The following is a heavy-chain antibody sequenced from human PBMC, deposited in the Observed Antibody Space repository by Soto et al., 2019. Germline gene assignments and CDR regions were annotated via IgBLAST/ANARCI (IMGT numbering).Heavy chain of an antibody. V-gene: IGHV3-30*18. CDR1: GFTFSSYG. J-gene: IGHJ5*02. Sequence: HPGGSLRLSCAASGFTFSSYGMHWVRQAPGKGLEWVAVISYDGSNKYYADSVKGRFTISRDNSKNTLYLQMNSLRAEDTAVYYCAKDSPLGFDPWGQGTLVTVSS. CDR2: ISYDGSNK. CDR3: AKDSPLGFDP.